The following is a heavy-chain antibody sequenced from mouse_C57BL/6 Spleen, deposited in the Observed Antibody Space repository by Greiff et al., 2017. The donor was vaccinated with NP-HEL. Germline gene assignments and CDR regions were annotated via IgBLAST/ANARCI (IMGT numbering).Heavy chain of an antibody. V-gene: IGHV2-6*01. Sequence: QVQLKQSGPGLVAPSQSLSITCTVSGFSLTSYGVDWVRQSPGKGLEWLGVIWGVGSTNYNSALKSRLSISKDNSKSQVFLKMNSLQTDDTAMYYCASEYYGSPFAYWGQGTLVTVSA. CDR2: IWGVGST. CDR3: ASEYYGSPFAY. CDR1: GFSLTSYG. J-gene: IGHJ3*01. D-gene: IGHD1-1*01.